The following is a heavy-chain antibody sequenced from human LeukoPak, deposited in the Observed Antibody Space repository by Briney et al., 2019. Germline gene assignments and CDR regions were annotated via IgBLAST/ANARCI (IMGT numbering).Heavy chain of an antibody. CDR3: AKTISGYYIDAFDI. J-gene: IGHJ3*02. CDR1: GFTFSSYA. D-gene: IGHD3-22*01. CDR2: ISGSGGST. V-gene: IGHV3-23*01. Sequence: HPGGSLRLSCAASGFTFSSYAMSWVRQAPGKGLEWVSAISGSGGSTYYADSVKGRFTISRDNFKNTLYVQMNSLRAEDTAVYYCAKTISGYYIDAFDIWGQGTMVTVSS.